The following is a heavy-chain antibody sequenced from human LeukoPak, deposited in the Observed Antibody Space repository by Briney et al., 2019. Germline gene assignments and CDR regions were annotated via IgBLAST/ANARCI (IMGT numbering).Heavy chain of an antibody. D-gene: IGHD4-17*01. V-gene: IGHV1-69*04. CDR1: GGTFSSYA. Sequence: VASVKVSCKASGGTFSSYAISWVRQAPGQGLEWMGRIIPILGIANYAQKFQGRVTITADKSTSTAYMELSSLRSEDTAVYYCARADDYGDYWYFDLWSRGTLVTVSS. CDR2: IIPILGIA. J-gene: IGHJ2*01. CDR3: ARADDYGDYWYFDL.